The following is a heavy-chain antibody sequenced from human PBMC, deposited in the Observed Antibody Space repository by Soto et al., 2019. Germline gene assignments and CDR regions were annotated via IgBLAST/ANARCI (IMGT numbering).Heavy chain of an antibody. CDR3: GRGERGLERPTPWDY. V-gene: IGHV4-4*02. CDR1: SGSISSSNW. J-gene: IGHJ4*02. Sequence: QVQLQESGPGLVKPSGTLSLTCAVSSGSISSSNWWSWVRQPPGKGLEWIGEIYHSGSTNYNPSLKSRVTISVDKSKNQFSLKLSSVTAADTAVYYCGRGERGLERPTPWDYWGQGTLVTVSS. D-gene: IGHD1-1*01. CDR2: IYHSGST.